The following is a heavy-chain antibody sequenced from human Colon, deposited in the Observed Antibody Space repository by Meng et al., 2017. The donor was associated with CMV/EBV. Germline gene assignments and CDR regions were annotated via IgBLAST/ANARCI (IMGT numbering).Heavy chain of an antibody. V-gene: IGHV3-23*01. J-gene: IGHJ4*02. CDR2: ISAGGRT. Sequence: GGSLRLSCAASGFTFSSYDMNWVRQAPRKGLEWVSAISAGGRTYYADSVKGRFTISRDNSKNTLYLQMNSLRDEDTAVYFCTKDNGYGGSYFDYWGQGTLVTVSS. CDR1: GFTFSSYD. D-gene: IGHD3-10*01. CDR3: TKDNGYGGSYFDY.